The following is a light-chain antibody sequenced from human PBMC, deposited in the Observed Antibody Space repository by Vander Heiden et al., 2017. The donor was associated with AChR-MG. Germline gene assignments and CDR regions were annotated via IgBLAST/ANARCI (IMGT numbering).Light chain of an antibody. CDR1: QSVSSSY. J-gene: IGKJ2*01. Sequence: EIELTHSPGTLSFSTGERATLSRRASQSVSSSYLAWYQQNPGQAPRLLIYGASNRATGIPDRFSGSGYGTDFTLTISRLEPEDSAVYYCQQHDSSPPYTYGQGTKLEIK. CDR2: GAS. CDR3: QQHDSSPPYT. V-gene: IGKV3-20*01.